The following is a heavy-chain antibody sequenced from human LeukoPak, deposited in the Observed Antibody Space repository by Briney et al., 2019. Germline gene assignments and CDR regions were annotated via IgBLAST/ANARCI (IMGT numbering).Heavy chain of an antibody. Sequence: ASVKVSCKASGYTFTSYYMHWVRQAPGQGLEWMGIINPSGGSTSYAQKFQGRVTMTRDTSTSTVYMELSRLRCEETAVYYCAREGDYYGSGSTFDYWGQGTLVTVSS. V-gene: IGHV1-46*01. J-gene: IGHJ4*02. CDR1: GYTFTSYY. CDR2: INPSGGST. CDR3: AREGDYYGSGSTFDY. D-gene: IGHD3-10*01.